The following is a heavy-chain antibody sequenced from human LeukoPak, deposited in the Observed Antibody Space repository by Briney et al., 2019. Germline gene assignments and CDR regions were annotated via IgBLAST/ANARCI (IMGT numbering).Heavy chain of an antibody. V-gene: IGHV3-9*01. CDR3: AKDPRYDFWSGYYDY. CDR1: GFTFDDYA. Sequence: PGRSLRLSCAASGFTFDDYAMHWVRQAPGKGLEWGSGISWNSGSRGYADSVKGRFTISRDNAKNSLYLQMNSLRAEDTALYYCAKDPRYDFWSGYYDYWGQGTLVTVSS. CDR2: ISWNSGSR. D-gene: IGHD3-3*01. J-gene: IGHJ4*02.